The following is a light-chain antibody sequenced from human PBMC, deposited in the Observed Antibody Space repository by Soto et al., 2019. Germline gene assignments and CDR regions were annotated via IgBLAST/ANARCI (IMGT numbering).Light chain of an antibody. J-gene: IGKJ4*01. CDR1: QSVSSY. CDR2: DAS. CDR3: QQRSNWPLT. Sequence: EIVLTQSPATRSLSPGERATLSCRASQSVSSYLAWYQQKPGQAPRLLIYDASNRATGIPARFSGSGSGTDFTLTISSLDPEDFAVYYCQQRSNWPLTFGGGTKVDIK. V-gene: IGKV3-11*01.